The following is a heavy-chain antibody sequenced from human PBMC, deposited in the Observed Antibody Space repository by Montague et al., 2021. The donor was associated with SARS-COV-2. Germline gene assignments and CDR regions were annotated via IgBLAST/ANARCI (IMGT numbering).Heavy chain of an antibody. Sequence: SETLSLTCTVSGVSVTDYYWSWIRQPPGKGLEWVGDVLYNKGTNFNPSLKSRVAISVDTSKNQFSLRLTSVTAADTAFYYCVRQPQYDGWNGRPDVWDQGTMVTVSS. J-gene: IGHJ6*02. CDR1: GVSVTDYY. CDR3: VRQPQYDGWNGRPDV. V-gene: IGHV4-59*08. CDR2: VLYNKGT. D-gene: IGHD3/OR15-3a*01.